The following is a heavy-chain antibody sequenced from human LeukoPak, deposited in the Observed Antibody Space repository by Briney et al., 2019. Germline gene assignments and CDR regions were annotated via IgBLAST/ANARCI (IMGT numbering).Heavy chain of an antibody. D-gene: IGHD2-2*01. J-gene: IGHJ4*02. CDR2: FDTGFGT. V-gene: IGHV3-23*01. Sequence: GGSLRLSCAASGFTFSTASLHWVRQAPGRGLEWVSAFDTGFGTYYPDSLKGRFTISRDNSKNTLYLQMSSLRAEDTAVYYCARCASAVPAAVAYWGQGTLVTVSS. CDR1: GFTFSTAS. CDR3: ARCASAVPAAVAY.